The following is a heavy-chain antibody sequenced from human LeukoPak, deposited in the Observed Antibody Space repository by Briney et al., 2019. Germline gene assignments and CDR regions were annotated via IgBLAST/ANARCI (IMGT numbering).Heavy chain of an antibody. V-gene: IGHV1-2*02. J-gene: IGHJ4*02. CDR2: INPNSGGT. CDR1: GYTFTGYY. CDR3: ARDYDTLTGYYSFDY. D-gene: IGHD3-9*01. Sequence: ASVKVSCKASGYTFTGYYMHWVRQAPGQGLEWMGWINPNSGGTNYAQKFQGRVTMTRDTSVSTAYMELSRLRSDDTAVYYCARDYDTLTGYYSFDYWGQGTLVTVSS.